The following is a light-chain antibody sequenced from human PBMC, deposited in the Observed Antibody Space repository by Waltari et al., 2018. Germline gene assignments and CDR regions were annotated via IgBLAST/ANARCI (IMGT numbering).Light chain of an antibody. Sequence: DTQLSQFPSTLAASVGDRVTITCRAREAINKWLAWYQQKPGKAPKVRSDDASTLQSGVPSRFSGSGSGTEFTLTIDSLQPDDFATYYCQQYNRFSPFGQGTNVEVK. V-gene: IGKV1-5*01. J-gene: IGKJ1*01. CDR3: QQYNRFSP. CDR2: DAS. CDR1: EAINKW.